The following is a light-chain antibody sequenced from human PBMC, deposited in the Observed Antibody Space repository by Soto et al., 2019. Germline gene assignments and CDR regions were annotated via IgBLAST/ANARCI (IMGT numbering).Light chain of an antibody. J-gene: IGKJ2*02. V-gene: IGKV1-6*01. CDR1: QGNRTD. Sequence: AIQVTQSPSSLSASVGDRVTITCRATQGNRTDLGWYQQKPGKAPKLLIYAASDLQAEVPSRFSGSGSGTDFTLTIGSLQADDFATYYCLQDYGYQWTFGQGTKLEIK. CDR3: LQDYGYQWT. CDR2: AAS.